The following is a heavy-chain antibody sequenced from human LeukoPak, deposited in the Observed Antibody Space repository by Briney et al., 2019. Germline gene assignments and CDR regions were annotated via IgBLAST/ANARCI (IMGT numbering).Heavy chain of an antibody. Sequence: GESLKISCKGSGYSFTTYWIGWVRQMPGKGLEWMGIIYPGDSDTTYSPSFQGQVIISADKSINTAYLQWTSLKASDTAMYYCARSQSIFGVVTLWGQGTPVTVSS. CDR3: ARSQSIFGVVTL. CDR1: GYSFTTYW. CDR2: IYPGDSDT. J-gene: IGHJ4*02. D-gene: IGHD3-3*01. V-gene: IGHV5-51*01.